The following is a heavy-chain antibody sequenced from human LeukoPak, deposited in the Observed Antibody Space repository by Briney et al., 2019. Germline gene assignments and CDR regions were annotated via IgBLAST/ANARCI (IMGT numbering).Heavy chain of an antibody. D-gene: IGHD3-22*01. J-gene: IGHJ4*02. CDR2: INPSGGST. V-gene: IGHV1-46*01. CDR1: GYTFTSYY. CDR3: ASWADSSGYEGDFFDY. Sequence: ASVKVSCKASGYTFTSYYMHWVRQAPGQGLEWMGIINPSGGSTSYAQKFQGRVTMTRDTSTSTVYMELSSLRSEDTAVYYCASWADSSGYEGDFFDYWGQGTLVTVSS.